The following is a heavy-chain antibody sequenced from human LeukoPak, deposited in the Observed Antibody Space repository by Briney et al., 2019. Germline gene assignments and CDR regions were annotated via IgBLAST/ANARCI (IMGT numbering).Heavy chain of an antibody. CDR1: GGSISNYY. D-gene: IGHD5-12*01. J-gene: IGHJ4*02. Sequence: KASETLSLTCTVSGGSISNYYWSWIRQPPGKGLEWIAYINYSGSTNYNPSLKSRVTISVDTSKNQFSLKLSSVTAADTAVYYCARGGGIVATISSAFDYWGQGSLVTVSS. CDR2: INYSGST. CDR3: ARGGGIVATISSAFDY. V-gene: IGHV4-59*12.